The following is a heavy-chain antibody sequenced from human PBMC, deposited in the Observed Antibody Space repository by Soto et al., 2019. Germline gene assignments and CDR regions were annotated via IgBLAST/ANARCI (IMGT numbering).Heavy chain of an antibody. Sequence: QVQLVQSGAEVKKPGASVKVSCKASGYTFTSYGISWVRQAPGQGLEWMGWISAYNGNTNYAQKLQGRVTMTTDTATSKAYMELMSLRSDDTAVYYCARLRAPYYYDSSGYPYYGMDVWGQGTTVTVSS. J-gene: IGHJ6*02. CDR3: ARLRAPYYYDSSGYPYYGMDV. CDR1: GYTFTSYG. V-gene: IGHV1-18*01. D-gene: IGHD3-22*01. CDR2: ISAYNGNT.